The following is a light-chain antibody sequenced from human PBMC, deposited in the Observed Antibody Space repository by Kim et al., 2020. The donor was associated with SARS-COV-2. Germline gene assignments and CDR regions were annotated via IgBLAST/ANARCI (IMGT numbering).Light chain of an antibody. V-gene: IGLV3-21*03. J-gene: IGLJ2*01. CDR3: QVWDSSSDHPV. CDR2: DDS. Sequence: PGKAARITCGGNSIGHKSRRWYQQKPGQAPELVVYDDSDRPSGIPERFSGSSSGNTATLTISRVKAGDEADYYCQVWDSSSDHPVFGGGTQLTVL. CDR1: SIGHKS.